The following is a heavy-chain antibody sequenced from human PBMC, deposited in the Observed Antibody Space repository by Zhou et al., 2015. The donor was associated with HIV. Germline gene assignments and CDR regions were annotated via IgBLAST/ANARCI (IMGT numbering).Heavy chain of an antibody. CDR2: IIPVFGTA. CDR3: VTEGGGA. CDR1: GGTFSSYT. Sequence: QVQLVQSGAEVKKPGSSVKVSCKASGGTFSSYTLTWVRQAPGQGLEWMGGIIPVFGTANYAQKFKGRVTITADESTSTVYMEVRSLRFDDTAVYYCVTEGGGAWGQGTTVTVSS. J-gene: IGHJ6*02. V-gene: IGHV1-69*01. D-gene: IGHD4-17*01.